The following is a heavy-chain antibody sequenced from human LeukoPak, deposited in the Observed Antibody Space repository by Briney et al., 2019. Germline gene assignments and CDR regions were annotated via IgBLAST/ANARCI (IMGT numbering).Heavy chain of an antibody. CDR3: ARGMTTRPDP. V-gene: IGHV4-59*08. J-gene: IGHJ5*02. Sequence: WETLSLTCTVSGGSISSYSWSWIRQPPGKGLEWIGYIYYSGSTNYNPSLKSRLTISVDTSKNQYSLKLSSVTAADTVVYYCARGMTTRPDPWGQGTLVIVSS. CDR1: GGSISSYS. D-gene: IGHD4-17*01. CDR2: IYYSGST.